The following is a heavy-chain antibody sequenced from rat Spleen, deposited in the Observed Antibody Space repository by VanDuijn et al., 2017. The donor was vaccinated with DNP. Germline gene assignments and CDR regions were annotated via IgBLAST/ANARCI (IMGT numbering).Heavy chain of an antibody. V-gene: IGHV5-31*01. CDR3: ARGGRYWAMDA. CDR2: ISSSDANP. J-gene: IGHJ4*01. CDR1: GFTFKNYW. Sequence: EVQLVESGGDLVQPGRSLNLSCVASGFTFKNYWMTWIRQVPGKGLEWVASISSSDANPHYLNSVKGRFTISRDNAKNTLYLQMNSLRSEDTATYYCARGGRYWAMDAWGQGTSVTVSS. D-gene: IGHD1-5*01.